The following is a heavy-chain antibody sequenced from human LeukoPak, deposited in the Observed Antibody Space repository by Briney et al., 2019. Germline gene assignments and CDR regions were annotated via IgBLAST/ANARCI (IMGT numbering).Heavy chain of an antibody. CDR2: INDSGST. CDR3: ARGRRW. J-gene: IGHJ4*02. V-gene: IGHV4-34*01. CDR1: GGSFSGYY. D-gene: IGHD5-24*01. Sequence: SETLSLTCAVYGGSFSGYYWTWIRQPPGKGLEWIGEINDSGSTNYNPSLKSRLIISVDTSKNQFSLKLTSVTAAVTAVYYCARGRRWWGQGSLVTVSS.